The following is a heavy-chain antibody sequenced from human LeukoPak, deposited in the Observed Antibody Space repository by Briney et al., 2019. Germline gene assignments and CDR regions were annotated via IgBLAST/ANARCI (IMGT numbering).Heavy chain of an antibody. CDR2: IKQDGSER. D-gene: IGHD4-23*01. CDR1: GFTFSNYW. J-gene: IGHJ4*02. CDR3: ARARWSDY. V-gene: IGHV3-7*01. Sequence: PGGSLRLTCTASGFTFSNYWMTWVRQAPGKGLEWIANIKQDGSERDFVVSVKGRLTMSRDNVKNALDLQMNSLRAADTAVYDCARARWSDYWGQGTLVTVSS.